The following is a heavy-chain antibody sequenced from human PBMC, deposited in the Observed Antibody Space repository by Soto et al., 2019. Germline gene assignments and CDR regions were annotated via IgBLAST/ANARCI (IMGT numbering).Heavy chain of an antibody. CDR3: ARDSENPFTAMAIYYYYGMDV. J-gene: IGHJ6*02. CDR1: GYTFTSYG. CDR2: ISAYNGNT. D-gene: IGHD5-18*01. V-gene: IGHV1-18*01. Sequence: GVSVKVSCKASGYTFTSYGISWVRQAPGQGLEWMGWISAYNGNTNYAQKLRGRVTMTTDTSTSTAYMELRSLRSDDTAVYYCARDSENPFTAMAIYYYYGMDVWGQGTTVTVSS.